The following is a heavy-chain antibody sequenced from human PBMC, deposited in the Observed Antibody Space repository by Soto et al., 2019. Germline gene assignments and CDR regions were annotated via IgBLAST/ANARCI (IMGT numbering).Heavy chain of an antibody. CDR2: IYSGGYT. J-gene: IGHJ4*02. Sequence: EVQLVESGGGLIQPGGSLRLSCAVSGFTVSNNYMSWVRQAPGKGLEGVSVIYSGGYTAYGDSVKGRFTISRDNSKNTQFLQRNGLGAAATAGYYGAAQPGGGGYWGQGTLVTVSS. CDR3: AAQPGGGGY. V-gene: IGHV3-53*01. CDR1: GFTVSNNY. D-gene: IGHD3-10*01.